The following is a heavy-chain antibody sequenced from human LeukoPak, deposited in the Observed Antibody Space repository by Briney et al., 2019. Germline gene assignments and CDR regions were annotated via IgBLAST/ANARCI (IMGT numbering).Heavy chain of an antibody. J-gene: IGHJ1*01. V-gene: IGHV3-23*01. Sequence: GGSLRLSCAASAFTVRTSYMTWVRQAPGKGLEWVSVISGSGGSTYYADSVKGRFTLSRDNSKNTLYLQMNSLRAEDTAVYYCAKEIYGDSTGGRFQQWGQGTLVTVSS. CDR1: AFTVRTSY. CDR3: AKEIYGDSTGGRFQQ. CDR2: ISGSGGST. D-gene: IGHD4-17*01.